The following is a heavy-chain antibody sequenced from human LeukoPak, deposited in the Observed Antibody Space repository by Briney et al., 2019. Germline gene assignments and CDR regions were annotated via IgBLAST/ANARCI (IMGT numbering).Heavy chain of an antibody. CDR3: ARHRRIVGAEFDY. J-gene: IGHJ4*02. V-gene: IGHV5-51*01. CDR1: GYSFTTYW. Sequence: GESLKISCKASGYSFTTYWIGWVRQMPGKGLEWMGIIYPGDSDTRYSPSFQGQVTIPADKSISTAYLQWSSLKASDTAMYYCARHRRIVGAEFDYWGQGTLVTVSS. CDR2: IYPGDSDT. D-gene: IGHD1-26*01.